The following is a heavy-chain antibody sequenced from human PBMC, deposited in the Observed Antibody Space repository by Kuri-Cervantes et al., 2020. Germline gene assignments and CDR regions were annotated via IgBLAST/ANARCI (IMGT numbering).Heavy chain of an antibody. D-gene: IGHD3-16*01. CDR1: GFTFSSYD. Sequence: GESLKISCAASGFTFSSYDMHWVRQATGKGLEWVSAIGTAGDTYYPGSVKGRFTISRENAKNSLYLQMNSLRAGDTAVYYCARDLPRDYDYVWGSYGYWGQGTLVTVSS. V-gene: IGHV3-13*01. CDR2: IGTAGDT. CDR3: ARDLPRDYDYVWGSYGY. J-gene: IGHJ4*02.